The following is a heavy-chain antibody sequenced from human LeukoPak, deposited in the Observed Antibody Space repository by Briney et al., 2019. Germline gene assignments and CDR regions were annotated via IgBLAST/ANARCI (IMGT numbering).Heavy chain of an antibody. D-gene: IGHD3-3*01. J-gene: IGHJ4*02. CDR3: AKQYDFWSGPDY. CDR1: GFTFSSYA. CDR2: ISGSGGST. V-gene: IGHV3-23*01. Sequence: QAGGSLRLSCAASGFTFSSYAMSWVRQAPGKGLEWVSAISGSGGSTYYADSVKGRFTISRDNSKNTLYLQMNSLRVEDTAVYYCAKQYDFWSGPDYWGQGTLVTVSS.